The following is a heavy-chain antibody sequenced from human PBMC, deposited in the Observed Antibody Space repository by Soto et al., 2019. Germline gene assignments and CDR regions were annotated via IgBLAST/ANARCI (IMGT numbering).Heavy chain of an antibody. CDR2: INHSGST. Sequence: SETLSLTCAVYGGSFSGYYWSWIRQPPGKGLEWIGEINHSGSTNYNPSLKSRVTISVDTSKNQFSLKLSSVTAADTAVYYCARPAAAAAYWFDPWGQGTLVTVPQ. D-gene: IGHD6-13*01. CDR1: GGSFSGYY. CDR3: ARPAAAAAYWFDP. V-gene: IGHV4-34*01. J-gene: IGHJ5*02.